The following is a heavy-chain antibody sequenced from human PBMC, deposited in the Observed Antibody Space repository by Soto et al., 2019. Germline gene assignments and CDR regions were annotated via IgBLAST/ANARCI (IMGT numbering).Heavy chain of an antibody. V-gene: IGHV4-59*01. D-gene: IGHD3-10*01. J-gene: IGHJ3*02. CDR3: ARADYYGSGSYAFEI. CDR1: GGSISSYY. Sequence: QVQLQESGPGLVKPSETLSLTCTVSGGSISSYYWSWIRQPPGKGLEWIGYIYYSGSTNYNPSLKSRVTISVDTSKNQFSLKLSSVTAADTAVYYCARADYYGSGSYAFEIWGQGTMVTVSS. CDR2: IYYSGST.